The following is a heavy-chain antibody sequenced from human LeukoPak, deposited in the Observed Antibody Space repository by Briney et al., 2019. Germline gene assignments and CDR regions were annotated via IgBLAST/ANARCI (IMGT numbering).Heavy chain of an antibody. CDR3: ARGPALEPSPFDY. J-gene: IGHJ4*02. Sequence: PGGSLRLSCAASGFSFDDYAMHWLRQVPGKGLQWVSGISWNSGSEGYADSVKGRFTISRDNAKNSLYLQMNSLRAEDTAVYYCARGPALEPSPFDYWGQGTLVTVSS. V-gene: IGHV3-9*01. CDR2: ISWNSGSE. CDR1: GFSFDDYA. D-gene: IGHD1-1*01.